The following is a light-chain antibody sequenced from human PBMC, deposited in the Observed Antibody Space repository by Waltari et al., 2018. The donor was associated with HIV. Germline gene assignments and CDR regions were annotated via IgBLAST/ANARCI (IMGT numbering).Light chain of an antibody. Sequence: QSALTQPASVSGSFGQSITISCTGTSSDVGSYNLVSWYQYHPGKAPKLIIYEVSKRPSGVSNRFSGSKSCNTASLTVSWLQAEDEAHYYCCSYARSGIPFGGGTKLTVL. V-gene: IGLV2-23*02. CDR1: SSDVGSYNL. J-gene: IGLJ2*01. CDR3: CSYARSGIP. CDR2: EVS.